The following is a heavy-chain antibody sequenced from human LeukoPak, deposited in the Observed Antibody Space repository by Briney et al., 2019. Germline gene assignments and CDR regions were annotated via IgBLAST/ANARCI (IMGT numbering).Heavy chain of an antibody. J-gene: IGHJ3*02. D-gene: IGHD6-19*01. V-gene: IGHV3-7*01. CDR1: GFTFSSYW. CDR2: IKQDGSEK. CDR3: ARDSSGWYLVNDAFDI. Sequence: GGSLRLSCAASGFTFSSYWMSWVRQAPGKGLEWVANIKQDGSEKYYVDSVKGRFTISRDNAKNSLYLQMNSLRAEDTAVYYCARDSSGWYLVNDAFDIWGQGQWSPSLQ.